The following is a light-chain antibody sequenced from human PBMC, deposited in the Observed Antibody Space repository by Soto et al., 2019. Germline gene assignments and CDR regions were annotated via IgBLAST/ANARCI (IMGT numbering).Light chain of an antibody. CDR3: SSYTSTSSRV. J-gene: IGLJ1*01. CDR2: EVS. Sequence: QSALTQPASVSGSPGQSITISCTGTSSDVGGYNYVSWYQQHPGKAPKLMIYEVSNRPSGVSNRFSGSKSGNTASLTISGLQAEDEGDYYCSSYTSTSSRVFGTGTKLT. CDR1: SSDVGGYNY. V-gene: IGLV2-14*01.